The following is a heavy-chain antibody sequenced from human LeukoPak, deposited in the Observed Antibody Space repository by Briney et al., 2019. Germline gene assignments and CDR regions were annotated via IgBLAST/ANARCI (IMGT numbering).Heavy chain of an antibody. D-gene: IGHD6-19*01. CDR3: ARDRGYSSGWYYFDY. Sequence: ASVKVSCKASGYTFTSYGISWVRQAPEQGLEWMGWISAYNGNTNYAQKLQGRVTMTTDTSTSTAYMELRSLRSDDTAVYYCARDRGYSSGWYYFDYWGQGTLVTVSS. V-gene: IGHV1-18*04. CDR2: ISAYNGNT. J-gene: IGHJ4*02. CDR1: GYTFTSYG.